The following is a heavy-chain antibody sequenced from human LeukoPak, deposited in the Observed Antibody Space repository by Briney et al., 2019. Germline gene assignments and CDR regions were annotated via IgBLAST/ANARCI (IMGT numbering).Heavy chain of an antibody. V-gene: IGHV1-8*01. J-gene: IGHJ4*02. Sequence: ASVKVSCTASGYTFTSHDINWVRQATGQGLEWMGWMSPNSGDTGYAQKFQGRVTMTSDSSISTAYMELSSLRSEDTAIYYCVRTPPNWGFDYWGQGTLVTVSS. CDR2: MSPNSGDT. D-gene: IGHD7-27*01. CDR1: GYTFTSHD. CDR3: VRTPPNWGFDY.